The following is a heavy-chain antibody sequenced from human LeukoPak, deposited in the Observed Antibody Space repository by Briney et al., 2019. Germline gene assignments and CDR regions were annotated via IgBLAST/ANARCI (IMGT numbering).Heavy chain of an antibody. CDR2: ISSSSSYI. CDR3: AILVTRIAAGCDY. Sequence: GGSLRLSCAASGFTFSNAWMSWVRQAPGKGLEWVSSISSSSSYIYYADSVKGRFTISRDNAKNSLYLQMNSLRAEDTAVYYCAILVTRIAAGCDYWGQGTLVTVSS. CDR1: GFTFSNAW. V-gene: IGHV3-21*01. D-gene: IGHD6-13*01. J-gene: IGHJ4*02.